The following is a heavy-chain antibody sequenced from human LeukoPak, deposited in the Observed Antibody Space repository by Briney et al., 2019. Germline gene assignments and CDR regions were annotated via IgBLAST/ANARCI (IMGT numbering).Heavy chain of an antibody. Sequence: PGGSLRLSCAVSGFSFSSYAMTWVRQAPGKGLDWVSAITGSGDNTYYADSVKGRFTVSRDNSKNTLYLQMNSLRAEDTAIYYCAKHLQTAYSSGWYIPDAFDIWGQGTMVTVSS. D-gene: IGHD6-19*01. CDR3: AKHLQTAYSSGWYIPDAFDI. CDR2: ITGSGDNT. J-gene: IGHJ3*02. V-gene: IGHV3-23*01. CDR1: GFSFSSYA.